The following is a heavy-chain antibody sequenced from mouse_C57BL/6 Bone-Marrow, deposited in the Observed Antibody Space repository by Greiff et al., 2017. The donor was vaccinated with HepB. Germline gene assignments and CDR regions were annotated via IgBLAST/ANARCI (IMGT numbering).Heavy chain of an antibody. V-gene: IGHV1-59*01. CDR2: IDPSDSYT. CDR1: GYTFTSYW. D-gene: IGHD2-2*01. J-gene: IGHJ2*01. CDR3: ARSGLRRAYFDY. Sequence: VQLQQPGAELVRPGTSVKLSCKASGYTFTSYWMHWVKQRPGQGLEWIGVIDPSDSYTNYNQKFKGKATLTVDTSSSTAYMQLSSLTSEDSAVYYCARSGLRRAYFDYWGQGTTLTVSS.